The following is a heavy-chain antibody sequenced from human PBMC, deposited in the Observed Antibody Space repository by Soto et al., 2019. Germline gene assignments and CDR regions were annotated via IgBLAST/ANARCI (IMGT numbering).Heavy chain of an antibody. CDR2: INHSGST. V-gene: IGHV4-34*01. CDR1: GGSFSGYY. Sequence: SETLSLTCAVYGGSFSGYYWSWIRQPPGKGLGWIGEINHSGSTNYNPSLKSRVTISVDTSKNQFSLKLSSVTAADTAVYYCARRRRIGYSYGPFDPWGQGTLVTVSS. D-gene: IGHD5-18*01. J-gene: IGHJ5*02. CDR3: ARRRRIGYSYGPFDP.